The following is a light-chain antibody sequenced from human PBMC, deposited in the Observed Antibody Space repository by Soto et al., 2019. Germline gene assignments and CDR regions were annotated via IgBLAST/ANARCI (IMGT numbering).Light chain of an antibody. CDR1: QSISSW. CDR3: QQYNSST. CDR2: DAS. J-gene: IGKJ5*01. Sequence: DIQMTQSPSTLSASVGDRVIITCRASQSISSWLAWYQQKPGKAPKLLIYDASSLESGVPSRFSGSGSGTEFTLTISSLQPDDFATYYCQQYNSSTFGQGTRLEIK. V-gene: IGKV1-5*01.